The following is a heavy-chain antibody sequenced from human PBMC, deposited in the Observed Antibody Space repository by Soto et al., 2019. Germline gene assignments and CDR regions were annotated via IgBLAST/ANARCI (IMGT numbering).Heavy chain of an antibody. CDR2: IYESGIT. CDR1: GGSIISGHW. J-gene: IGHJ6*02. D-gene: IGHD3-10*02. CDR3: ARGFSMSDTSDKDRFYFYYGLNV. V-gene: IGHV4-4*02. Sequence: SETLSLTCAVSGGSIISGHWWTCVRQSPGKGLEWVGEIYESGITNYNPSLNGRLSISMDQSKNQFSLKLTSVTAADTALYFCARGFSMSDTSDKDRFYFYYGLNVWGQGTTVTV.